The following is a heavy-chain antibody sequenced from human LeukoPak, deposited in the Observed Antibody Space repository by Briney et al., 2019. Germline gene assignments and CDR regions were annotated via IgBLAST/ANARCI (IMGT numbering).Heavy chain of an antibody. Sequence: PSETLSLTCAVYGGSFSGYYWSWIRQPPGKGLEWIGEINHSGSTNYNPSLKSRVTISVDTSKNQFSPKLSSVTAADTAVYYCARTRSGWYMGNDYWGQGTLVTVSS. CDR3: ARTRSGWYMGNDY. V-gene: IGHV4-34*01. CDR1: GGSFSGYY. D-gene: IGHD6-19*01. J-gene: IGHJ4*02. CDR2: INHSGST.